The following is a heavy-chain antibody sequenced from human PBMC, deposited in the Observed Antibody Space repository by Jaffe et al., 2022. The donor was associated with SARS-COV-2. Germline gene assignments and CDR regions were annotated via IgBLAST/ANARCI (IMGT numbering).Heavy chain of an antibody. CDR1: GFSFDDYA. V-gene: IGHV3-9*01. D-gene: IGHD6-19*01. CDR3: AKGGPIEVADLYWYFDL. J-gene: IGHJ2*01. Sequence: DVQLVESGGGLVQPGRSLRLSCAASGFSFDDYAMHWVRQAPGKGLEWVSGISRNSGSIDYADSVKGRFTISRDNAKKSLYLQMSSLRGEDTALYYCAKGGPIEVADLYWYFDLWGRGTLVTVSS. CDR2: ISRNSGSI.